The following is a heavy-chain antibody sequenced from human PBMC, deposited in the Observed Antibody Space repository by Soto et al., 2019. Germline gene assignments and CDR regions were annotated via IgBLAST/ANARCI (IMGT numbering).Heavy chain of an antibody. V-gene: IGHV3-74*01. CDR3: ARGEPITMVRGVIITAGYYYYYGMDV. J-gene: IGHJ6*02. Sequence: GGSLRLSCAASGFTFSSYWMHWVRQAPGKGLVWVSRINSDESSTSYADSVKGRFTISRDNAKNTLYLQMNSLRAEDTAVYYCARGEPITMVRGVIITAGYYYYYGMDVWGQGT. CDR2: INSDESST. CDR1: GFTFSSYW. D-gene: IGHD3-10*01.